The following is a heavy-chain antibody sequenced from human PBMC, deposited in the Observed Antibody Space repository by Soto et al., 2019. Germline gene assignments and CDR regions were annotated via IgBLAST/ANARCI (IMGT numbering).Heavy chain of an antibody. Sequence: ESGGNLIQPGESLRISCAASGFTFNNYAMNWVRQAPGKGLEWVSAVSGSGGSTYYADSVKGRFTISRDNSKNTLYLQMNNLRVDDTAVYYCAKGDRGYCSGGSCYLGDYWGQGTLVTVSS. D-gene: IGHD2-15*01. CDR1: GFTFNNYA. V-gene: IGHV3-23*01. CDR2: VSGSGGST. J-gene: IGHJ4*02. CDR3: AKGDRGYCSGGSCYLGDY.